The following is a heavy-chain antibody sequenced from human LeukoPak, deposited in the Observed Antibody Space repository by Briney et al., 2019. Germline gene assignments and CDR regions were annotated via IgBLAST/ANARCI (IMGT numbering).Heavy chain of an antibody. J-gene: IGHJ5*02. Sequence: SETLSLTCTVTGASISSHYWCWIRQTPGTGLEWIGDIYDRGSTTYNPSLKSRVSISVDTSRNQFSLNLRSVTAADTAVYYCAKIEVGRFDPWGQGTLVTVSS. CDR2: IYDRGST. CDR1: GASISSHY. D-gene: IGHD1-26*01. CDR3: AKIEVGRFDP. V-gene: IGHV4-59*11.